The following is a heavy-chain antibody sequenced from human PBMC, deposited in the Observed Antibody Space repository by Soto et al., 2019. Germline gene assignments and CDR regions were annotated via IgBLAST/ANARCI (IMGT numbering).Heavy chain of an antibody. CDR3: ASDLYSGTSDY. D-gene: IGHD1-26*01. Sequence: GGSLRLSCAASGFSFSTYWMNWVRQAPGKGLEWVANIDHDGGTRGYVASVKGRFTISRDNAKNSLYLQMNSLGVDDTALYYCASDLYSGTSDYWGQGTLVTVSS. CDR2: IDHDGGTR. J-gene: IGHJ4*02. V-gene: IGHV3-7*05. CDR1: GFSFSTYW.